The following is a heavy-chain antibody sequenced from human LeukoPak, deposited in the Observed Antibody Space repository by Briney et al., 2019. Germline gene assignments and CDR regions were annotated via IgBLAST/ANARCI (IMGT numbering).Heavy chain of an antibody. V-gene: IGHV1-8*01. J-gene: IGHJ4*02. CDR3: ARGPNWDGSNS. CDR1: GYTFTSYD. CDR2: MNPNRGNT. Sequence: ASXKVSCKASGYTFTSYDINWVRQATGQGLEWMGWMNPNRGNTGYAQKFQGRVTMTSKTSISTAYMELSSLRSEDTAVYYCARGPNWDGSNSWGQGTLVTVSS. D-gene: IGHD5-24*01.